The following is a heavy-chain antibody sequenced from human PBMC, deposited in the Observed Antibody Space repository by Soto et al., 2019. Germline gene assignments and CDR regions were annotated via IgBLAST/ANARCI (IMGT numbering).Heavy chain of an antibody. CDR2: IIPIFGTA. CDR3: ARGEMATITVIYYYYGMDV. Sequence: QVQLVQSGAEVKKPGSSVKVSCKASGGTFSSYAISWVRQAPGQGLEWMGGIIPIFGTANYAQKFQGRVTITADKSTSTAYMELSSLRSADTAVYYCARGEMATITVIYYYYGMDVWGQGTTVTVSS. D-gene: IGHD5-12*01. V-gene: IGHV1-69*06. J-gene: IGHJ6*02. CDR1: GGTFSSYA.